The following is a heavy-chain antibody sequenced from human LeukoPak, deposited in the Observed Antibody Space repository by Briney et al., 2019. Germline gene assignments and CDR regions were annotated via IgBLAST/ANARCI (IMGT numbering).Heavy chain of an antibody. CDR1: GFAFDDYA. V-gene: IGHV3-9*01. J-gene: IGHJ4*02. CDR2: ISWNSGSI. D-gene: IGHD3-10*01. CDR3: LRFGELLGFDY. Sequence: GGSLRLSCAASGFAFDDYAMHWVRHAPGKGLEWVSGISWNSGSIGYADSVKGRFNISRDNAKNSLYLQMNSLRAEDTALYYCLRFGELLGFDYWGQGTLVTVSS.